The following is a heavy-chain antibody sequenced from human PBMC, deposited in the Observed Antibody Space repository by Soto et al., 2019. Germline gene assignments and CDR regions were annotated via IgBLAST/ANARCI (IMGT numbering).Heavy chain of an antibody. CDR2: VYRTGNT. Sequence: SKTLSLTCIVSGVSVTGYYWTWIRHSPGKGLEWIGYVYRTGNTYYNPSLKSRVTISLDTSKNQVSLRLRSVTAADTAVYYCAREQYNWKLWGQGALVTVSS. CDR3: AREQYNWKL. D-gene: IGHD1-20*01. CDR1: GVSVTGYY. J-gene: IGHJ4*02. V-gene: IGHV4-59*02.